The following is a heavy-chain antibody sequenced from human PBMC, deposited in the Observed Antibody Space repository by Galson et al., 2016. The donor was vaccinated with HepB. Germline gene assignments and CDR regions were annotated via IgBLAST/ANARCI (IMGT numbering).Heavy chain of an antibody. J-gene: IGHJ6*02. Sequence: SLRVSCAASGFTFNSYAMHWVRQAPGKAPEWVAVISYDGRKKYYADSVKGRFTISRDKSKKTLFLEMNSLRPEDTAVYHCAKDRGYYAMDVWGQGTTVTVSS. CDR2: ISYDGRKK. D-gene: IGHD3-10*01. V-gene: IGHV3-30*04. CDR3: AKDRGYYAMDV. CDR1: GFTFNSYA.